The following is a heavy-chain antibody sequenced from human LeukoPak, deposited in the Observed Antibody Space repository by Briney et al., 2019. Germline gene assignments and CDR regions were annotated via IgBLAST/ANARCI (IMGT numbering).Heavy chain of an antibody. Sequence: SSETLSLTCAAYGGSFSGYYWSWSRQPPGKGLEWIGEINHSGSTNYNPSLKSRVTISVDTSKNQFSLKLSSVTAADTAVYYCARGPAVYDSSGYYPDYWGQGTLVTVSS. V-gene: IGHV4-34*01. CDR1: GGSFSGYY. J-gene: IGHJ4*02. CDR3: ARGPAVYDSSGYYPDY. D-gene: IGHD3-22*01. CDR2: INHSGST.